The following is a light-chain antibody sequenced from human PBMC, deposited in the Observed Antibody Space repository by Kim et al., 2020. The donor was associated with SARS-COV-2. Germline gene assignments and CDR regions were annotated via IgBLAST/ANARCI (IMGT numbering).Light chain of an antibody. J-gene: IGKJ5*01. V-gene: IGKV4-1*01. Sequence: ATINCKASQSVLYSSNNNNYLAWYQRKPGQPPKLLIYWASTRESGVPDRFSGSGSGTDFTLTISSLQAENVAVYYCQQYYSTPITFGQGTRLEIK. CDR1: QSVLYSSNNNNY. CDR2: WAS. CDR3: QQYYSTPIT.